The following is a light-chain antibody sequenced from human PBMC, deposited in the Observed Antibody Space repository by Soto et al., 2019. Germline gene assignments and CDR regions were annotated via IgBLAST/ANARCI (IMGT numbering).Light chain of an antibody. V-gene: IGKV1-5*01. CDR2: DAS. J-gene: IGKJ1*01. Sequence: IQMTQSPSTLSASVGDRVTITCRASQDINDWLAWYQQKPGHAPKFLIYDASTLQSGVPSRFSGSGSGTEFPLTISSLQPDDFAAYYCQQYHSRRTFGQGTKVDIK. CDR1: QDINDW. CDR3: QQYHSRRT.